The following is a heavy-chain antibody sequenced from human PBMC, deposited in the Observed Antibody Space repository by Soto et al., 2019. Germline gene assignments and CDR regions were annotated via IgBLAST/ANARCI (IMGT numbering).Heavy chain of an antibody. CDR1: GFTFSSYA. CDR2: ISGSGGST. D-gene: IGHD6-19*01. J-gene: IGHJ4*02. CDR3: ANDRRAVAASHDY. Sequence: PGGSLRLSCAASGFTFSSYAMSWVRQAPGKGLEWVSAISGSGGSTYYVDNVKGRFTISRDNSKNTLYLQMNSLRAEDTAVYYCANDRRAVAASHDYWGQGTLVTVSS. V-gene: IGHV3-23*01.